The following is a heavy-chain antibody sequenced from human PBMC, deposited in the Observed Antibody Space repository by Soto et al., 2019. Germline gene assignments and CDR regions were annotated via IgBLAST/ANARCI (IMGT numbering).Heavy chain of an antibody. Sequence: SETLSLTCTVSGGSISSSSYYWGWIRQPPGKGLEWIGSIYYSGSTYYNPSLKSRVTISVDTSKNQFSLKLSSVTAADTAVYYCARGGQGYYYYMDVWGKGTTVTVS. J-gene: IGHJ6*03. V-gene: IGHV4-39*01. CDR1: GGSISSSSYY. CDR3: ARGGQGYYYYMDV. CDR2: IYYSGST.